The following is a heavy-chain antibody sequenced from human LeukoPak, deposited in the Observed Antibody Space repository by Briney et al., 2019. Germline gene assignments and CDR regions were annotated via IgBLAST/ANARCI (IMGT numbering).Heavy chain of an antibody. CDR3: ARVNYSYGTLDY. CDR2: IYTSGST. D-gene: IGHD5-18*01. V-gene: IGHV4-4*07. J-gene: IGHJ4*02. Sequence: PSETLSLTCTASGGSISSYYWSWIRQPAGKGLEWIGRIYTSGSTNYNPSLNSRVTMSVDTSKNQFSLKLSSVTAADTAVYYCARVNYSYGTLDYWGQGTLVTVSS. CDR1: GGSISSYY.